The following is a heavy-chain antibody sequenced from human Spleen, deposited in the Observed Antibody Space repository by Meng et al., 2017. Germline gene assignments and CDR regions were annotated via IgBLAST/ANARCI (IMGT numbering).Heavy chain of an antibody. CDR3: SRDRAGTSQNWFDP. CDR1: GFTFSSYA. V-gene: IGHV3-30*01. CDR2: ISYDGSNK. D-gene: IGHD1-1*01. Sequence: GGSLRLSCAASGFTFSSYAMNWVRQAPGKGLEWVAVISYDGSNKYYADSVKGRFTISRDNSKNTLYLQMNSLRAEDTAVYYCSRDRAGTSQNWFDPWGQGTLVTVSS. J-gene: IGHJ5*02.